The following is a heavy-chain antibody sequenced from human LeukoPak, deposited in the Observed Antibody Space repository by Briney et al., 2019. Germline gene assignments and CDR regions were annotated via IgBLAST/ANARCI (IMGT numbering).Heavy chain of an antibody. J-gene: IGHJ5*02. CDR1: GFTFSACA. D-gene: IGHD3-9*01. V-gene: IGHV3-23*01. Sequence: PGGSLRLSCVASGFTFSACAMTWVRQAPGKGLEWVSAISGSGGSTYYADSVKGRFTISRDNSKNTRYLQMNSLRAEDTAVYYCAKDRYFDWLSRFDPWGQGTLVTVSS. CDR3: AKDRYFDWLSRFDP. CDR2: ISGSGGST.